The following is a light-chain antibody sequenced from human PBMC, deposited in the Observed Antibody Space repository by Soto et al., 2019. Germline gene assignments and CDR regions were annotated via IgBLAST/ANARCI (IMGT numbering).Light chain of an antibody. Sequence: EIVLTQSPGTLSLSPGERATLSCRASQSVSSSYLAWYQQKPGQAPRLLIYGASSRATGITDRFRGSGSGTDFSLTISRLEPEDFAVYYCQQYGSSPQTFGQGTKVEIK. V-gene: IGKV3-20*01. J-gene: IGKJ1*01. CDR1: QSVSSSY. CDR2: GAS. CDR3: QQYGSSPQT.